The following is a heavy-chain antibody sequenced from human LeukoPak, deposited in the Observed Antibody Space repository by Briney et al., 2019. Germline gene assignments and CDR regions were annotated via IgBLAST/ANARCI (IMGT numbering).Heavy chain of an antibody. Sequence: PSQTLSLTCTVSGGSISSGDYYWSWIRQPPGKGLEWIGYIYYSGNTYYNASLKGRVTISADTSKNQFSLKLSSVTAADTAVYFCARRPSYYYYGMDVWGQGTTVTVSS. V-gene: IGHV4-30-4*01. J-gene: IGHJ6*02. CDR3: ARRPSYYYYGMDV. CDR1: GGSISSGDYY. CDR2: IYYSGNT.